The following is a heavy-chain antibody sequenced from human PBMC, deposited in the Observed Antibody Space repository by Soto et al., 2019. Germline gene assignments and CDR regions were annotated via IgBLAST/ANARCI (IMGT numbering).Heavy chain of an antibody. J-gene: IGHJ6*02. CDR1: GGSISSYY. CDR2: IYYSGST. V-gene: IGHV4-59*01. CDR3: ASSSYYDFWSGYLA. Sequence: PSETLSLTCTVSGGSISSYYWSWIRQPPGKGLEWIGYIYYSGSTNYNPSLKSRVTISVDTSKNQFSLKLSSVTAADTAVYYCASSSYYDFWSGYLAWGQGTTVTVSS. D-gene: IGHD3-3*01.